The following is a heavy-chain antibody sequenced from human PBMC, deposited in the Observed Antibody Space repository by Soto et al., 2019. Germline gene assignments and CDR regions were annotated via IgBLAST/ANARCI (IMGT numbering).Heavy chain of an antibody. CDR1: GFTFSNYA. Sequence: GGSLRLSCAASGFTFSNYAMTWVRQAPGKGLEWVSSISGGGGTTYYADSVKGRFTISRDNAKNSLYLQMNSLRVEDTAVYYCVRLEAPGYYYGMDVWGQGTTVTVPS. CDR3: VRLEAPGYYYGMDV. CDR2: ISGGGGTT. J-gene: IGHJ6*02. V-gene: IGHV3-23*01.